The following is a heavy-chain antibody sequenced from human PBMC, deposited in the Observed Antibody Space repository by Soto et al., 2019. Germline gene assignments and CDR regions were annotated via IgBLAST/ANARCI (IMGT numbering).Heavy chain of an antibody. Sequence: QVQLVESGGGVVQPGRSLRLSCAASGFTFSSYGMHWVRQAPGKGLEWVAVIWYDGSNKYYADSVKGRFTISRDNSKNTLYLQMXSXRAEXTAVXXXXXXXXXXXXSGYYYYYGMDVWGQGTTVTVSS. CDR1: GFTFSSYG. CDR3: XXXXXXXXXSGYYYYYGMDV. V-gene: IGHV3-33*01. D-gene: IGHD3-10*01. CDR2: IWYDGSNK. J-gene: IGHJ6*02.